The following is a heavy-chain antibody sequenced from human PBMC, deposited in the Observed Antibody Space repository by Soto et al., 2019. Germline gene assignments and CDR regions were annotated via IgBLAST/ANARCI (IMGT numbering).Heavy chain of an antibody. CDR1: GGSINGYY. D-gene: IGHD1-1*01. V-gene: IGHV4-59*01. Sequence: SETLSLTCTISGGSINGYYWSWIRQPPGKGLEWIGYVYYTGSTNYNPSLKSRVTISVDTSKNQFSLKLSSVTAADTAVYYCASGTGTNFDYWGQGTLVTVSS. J-gene: IGHJ4*02. CDR3: ASGTGTNFDY. CDR2: VYYTGST.